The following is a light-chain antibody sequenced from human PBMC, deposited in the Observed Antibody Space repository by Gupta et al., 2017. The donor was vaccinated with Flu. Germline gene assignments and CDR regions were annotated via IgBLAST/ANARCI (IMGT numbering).Light chain of an antibody. CDR1: QGIANW. Sequence: DIQMTQSPSSVSASVGDRVIITCRASQGIANWLTWYQQKPGKAPKLLIYAASTLQRGVPARFSGSGSETDFSLTISSLQPEDFATYYCQQAISFPQTFGPGTKVEI. V-gene: IGKV1D-12*01. J-gene: IGKJ3*01. CDR2: AAS. CDR3: QQAISFPQT.